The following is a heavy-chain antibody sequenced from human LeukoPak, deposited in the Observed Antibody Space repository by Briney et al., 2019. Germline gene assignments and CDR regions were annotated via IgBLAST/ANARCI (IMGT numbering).Heavy chain of an antibody. CDR1: GFTFSSYA. Sequence: GGSLRLSCAASGFTFSSYAMSWVRQAPGKGLEYISYVSSGGSVMYYADSVKGRFTISRDNAKKSVYLQMNSLRDEDTAIYYCVRAPDGGYDYWGQGALVTVSS. V-gene: IGHV3-48*02. CDR3: VRAPDGGYDY. CDR2: VSSGGSVM. J-gene: IGHJ4*02. D-gene: IGHD1-26*01.